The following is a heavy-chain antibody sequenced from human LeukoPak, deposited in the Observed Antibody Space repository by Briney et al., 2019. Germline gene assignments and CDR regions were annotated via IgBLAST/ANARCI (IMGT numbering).Heavy chain of an antibody. CDR2: ITPNSGGT. Sequence: ASVKLSCKASGYTCTGYYMHWVRQPPGQGLELMGSITPNSGGTKYAQKFQGRVTMTRDTSNSTAYMELRRLRSVDTAVYYCARQYGDLQRCAFDIWGQGTMVTVSS. J-gene: IGHJ3*02. V-gene: IGHV1-2*02. CDR3: ARQYGDLQRCAFDI. CDR1: GYTCTGYY. D-gene: IGHD4-17*01.